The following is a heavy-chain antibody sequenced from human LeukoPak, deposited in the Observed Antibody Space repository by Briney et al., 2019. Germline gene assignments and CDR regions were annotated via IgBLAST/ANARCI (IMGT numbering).Heavy chain of an antibody. D-gene: IGHD3-9*01. J-gene: IGHJ4*02. CDR1: GFTFSSYG. V-gene: IGHV3-48*03. Sequence: PGGSLRLSCAASGFTFSSYGMNWVRQAPGKGLEWVSYISSSGSSIYYADSVKGRFTISRDNAKNSLYLQMNSLRAEDTAVYYCARPEGEPYFDWLYYFDYWGQGTLVTVSS. CDR2: ISSSGSSI. CDR3: ARPEGEPYFDWLYYFDY.